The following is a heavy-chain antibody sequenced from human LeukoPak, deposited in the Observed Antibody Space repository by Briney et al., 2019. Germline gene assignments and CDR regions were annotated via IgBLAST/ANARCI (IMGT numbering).Heavy chain of an antibody. V-gene: IGHV4-4*07. CDR2: IYTSGST. CDR1: GGSISSYY. J-gene: IGHJ6*03. D-gene: IGHD2-2*01. Sequence: SETLSLTCTVSGGSISSYYWSWIRQPAGKGLEWIGRIYTSGSTNYNPSLKSRVTMSVDTSKNQFSLKLSPVTAADTAVYYCARVNQLLHYYYYMDVWGKGTTVTVSS. CDR3: ARVNQLLHYYYYMDV.